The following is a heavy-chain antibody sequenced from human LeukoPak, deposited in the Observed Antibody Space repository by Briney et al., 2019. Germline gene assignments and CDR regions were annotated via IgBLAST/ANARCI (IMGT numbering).Heavy chain of an antibody. V-gene: IGHV1-8*03. CDR1: GYTFTSYD. J-gene: IGHJ5*02. CDR2: MNPNSGNT. Sequence: GASVKVSCKASGYTFTSYDINWVRQATGQGLEWMGWMNPNSGNTGYAQKFQGRVNISRNTYISTAYMELSSLRSEGTAVYYCARAGGYCSSTSCSNWFDPWGQGTLVTVSS. CDR3: ARAGGYCSSTSCSNWFDP. D-gene: IGHD2-2*01.